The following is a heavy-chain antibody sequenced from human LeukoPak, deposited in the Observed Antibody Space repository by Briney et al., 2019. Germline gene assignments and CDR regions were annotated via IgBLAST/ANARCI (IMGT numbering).Heavy chain of an antibody. D-gene: IGHD2-2*01. CDR3: ARDCSSTSCYGLLDY. J-gene: IGHJ4*02. Sequence: SETLSLTCTVCGGSISSYYWSWIRQPPGKGLEWIGYMYYSWSTNYNPSLKSRVTISVDTSKNQFSLKLSSVTAADTAVYYCARDCSSTSCYGLLDYWGQGPLVTVSS. V-gene: IGHV4-59*01. CDR1: GGSISSYY. CDR2: MYYSWST.